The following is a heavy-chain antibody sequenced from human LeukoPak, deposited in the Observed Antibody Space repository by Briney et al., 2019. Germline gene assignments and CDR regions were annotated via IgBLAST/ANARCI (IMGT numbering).Heavy chain of an antibody. D-gene: IGHD6-13*01. CDR3: ARDHRTAAAGTTDL. CDR1: GFTFSSYG. Sequence: GGTLRLSCAASGFTFSSYGMSWVRQAPGKGLEWVSAISGSGGSTYYADSVKGRFTISRDNAKNTLYLQMNSLRAEDTAVYYCARDHRTAAAGTTDLWGRGTLVTVSS. J-gene: IGHJ2*01. V-gene: IGHV3-23*01. CDR2: ISGSGGST.